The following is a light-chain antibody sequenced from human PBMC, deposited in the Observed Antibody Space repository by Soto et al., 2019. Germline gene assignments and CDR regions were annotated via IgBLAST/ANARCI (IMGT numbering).Light chain of an antibody. CDR2: NTN. Sequence: QTVVTQEPSLSVSPGGTVTLTCGLTSGSVSTNFLPSWYQQTPGQAPRTLIYNTNTRSFGVPDHFSGSILGNKAALTITGDHADDEDDYYCMLHVGSGISVFGGGTKLTVL. CDR3: MLHVGSGISV. V-gene: IGLV8-61*01. CDR1: SGSVSTNFL. J-gene: IGLJ2*01.